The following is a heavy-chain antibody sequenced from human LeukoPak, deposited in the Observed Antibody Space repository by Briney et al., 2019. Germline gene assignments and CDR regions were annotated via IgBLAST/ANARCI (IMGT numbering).Heavy chain of an antibody. Sequence: GGSLRLSCAASGFTFSNAWMSWVRQAPGKGLEWVGRIKSKTDGGTTDYAAPVKGRFTISRDDSKNTLYLQMNSLKTEDTAVYYCTTDSIAARSDAFDIWGQGTMVTVSS. J-gene: IGHJ3*02. CDR1: GFTFSNAW. D-gene: IGHD6-6*01. V-gene: IGHV3-15*01. CDR2: IKSKTDGGTT. CDR3: TTDSIAARSDAFDI.